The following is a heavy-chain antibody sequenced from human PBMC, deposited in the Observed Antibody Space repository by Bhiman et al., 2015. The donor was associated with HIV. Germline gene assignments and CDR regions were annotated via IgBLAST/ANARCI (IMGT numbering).Heavy chain of an antibody. Sequence: QVQLVESGGGVVQPGESLRLSCAASGFTFRSYGIHWVRQAPGKGLEWVAVISHDGYNQYYVDSVKGRFTISRDNSENKVYLQMSGLRVEDTAVYYCAKGIAAAGNVVDYWGQGTLVTVSS. V-gene: IGHV3-30*18. CDR1: GFTFRSYG. CDR3: AKGIAAAGNVVDY. J-gene: IGHJ4*02. D-gene: IGHD6-13*01. CDR2: ISHDGYNQ.